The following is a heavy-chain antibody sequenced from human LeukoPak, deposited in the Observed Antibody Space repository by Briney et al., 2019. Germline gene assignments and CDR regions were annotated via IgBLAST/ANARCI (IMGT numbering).Heavy chain of an antibody. CDR3: ARVSGNWGSSYYMDV. Sequence: PSETLSLTCTVSGGSISSYYWSWIRQPPGKGLEWIGYIYYSGSTNYNPSLKSRVTISVDTSKNQFSLKLSSVTAADTAVYYCARVSGNWGSSYYMDVWGKGTTVTVSS. CDR2: IYYSGST. D-gene: IGHD7-27*01. J-gene: IGHJ6*03. CDR1: GGSISSYY. V-gene: IGHV4-59*01.